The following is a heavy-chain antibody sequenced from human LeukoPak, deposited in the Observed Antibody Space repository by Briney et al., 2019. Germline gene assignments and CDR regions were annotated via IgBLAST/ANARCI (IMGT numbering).Heavy chain of an antibody. CDR1: GFTFSSYG. Sequence: GGSLRLSCAASGFTFSSYGMHWVRQAPGKGLEWVAVISHDGGRPSYADSVKGRFTISRDNSKNTLYLQMSSLGPGDTAVYYCAKGRTIWWWFDASAIWGQGTMVTVSS. CDR3: AKGRTIWWWFDASAI. J-gene: IGHJ3*02. V-gene: IGHV3-30*18. D-gene: IGHD2-21*01. CDR2: ISHDGGRP.